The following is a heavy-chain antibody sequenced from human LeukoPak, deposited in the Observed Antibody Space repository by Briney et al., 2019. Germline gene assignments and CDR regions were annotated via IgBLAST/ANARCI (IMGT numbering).Heavy chain of an antibody. Sequence: SETLSLTCTASGGSISSYYWSWIRQPPGKGLEWIGYIHYSGSTKYNPSLKSRVAISVDASKNQFSLKLSSVTAADTAVYYCARHTSYYDSTGYYYGGDWFDPWGQGTLVTVSS. D-gene: IGHD3-22*01. CDR1: GGSISSYY. J-gene: IGHJ5*02. CDR2: IHYSGST. V-gene: IGHV4-59*08. CDR3: ARHTSYYDSTGYYYGGDWFDP.